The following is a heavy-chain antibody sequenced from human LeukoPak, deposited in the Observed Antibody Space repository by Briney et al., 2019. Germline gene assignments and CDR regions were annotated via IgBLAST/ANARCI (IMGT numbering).Heavy chain of an antibody. Sequence: GSLRLSCAASGFTFSSYAMSWVRQAPGKGLEWIGSIYYSGSTYYNPSLKSRVTISVDTSKNQFSLKLSSVTAADTAVYYCARGVRGVLYWFDPWGQGTLVTVSS. CDR1: GFTFSSYA. J-gene: IGHJ5*02. CDR2: IYYSGST. D-gene: IGHD3-10*01. CDR3: ARGVRGVLYWFDP. V-gene: IGHV4-38-2*01.